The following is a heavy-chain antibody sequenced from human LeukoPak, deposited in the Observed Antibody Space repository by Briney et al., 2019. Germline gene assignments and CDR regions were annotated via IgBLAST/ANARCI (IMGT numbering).Heavy chain of an antibody. CDR1: GGSFSGYY. CDR3: ARVEANWGSKSVEY. D-gene: IGHD7-27*01. V-gene: IGHV4-34*01. Sequence: PSETLSLTCAVYGGSFSGYYWSWIRQPPGKGLEWIGEINHSGSTNYNPSLKSRVTISVDTSKNQFSLKLSSVTAADTAVYYCARVEANWGSKSVEYWGQGTLVTVSS. CDR2: INHSGST. J-gene: IGHJ4*02.